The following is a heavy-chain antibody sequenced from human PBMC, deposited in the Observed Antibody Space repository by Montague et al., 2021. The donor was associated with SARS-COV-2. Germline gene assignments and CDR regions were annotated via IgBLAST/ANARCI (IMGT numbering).Heavy chain of an antibody. D-gene: IGHD3-16*02. CDR3: ARHVTLGGVVVALDY. CDR1: GASISSSENS. V-gene: IGHV4-39*01. CDR2: IFYSGTT. Sequence: SETLSLTCTVSGASISSSENSWGWIRQSPGKGLEWFGSIFYSGTTYFNPSLRSRIAISVDTSKNQFSLKVTSVTAADTAVYYCARHVTLGGVVVALDYWGQGHLVSVSS. J-gene: IGHJ4*02.